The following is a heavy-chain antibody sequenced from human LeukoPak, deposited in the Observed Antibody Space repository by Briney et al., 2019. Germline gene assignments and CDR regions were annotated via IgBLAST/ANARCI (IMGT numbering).Heavy chain of an antibody. V-gene: IGHV3-23*01. D-gene: IGHD3-10*01. CDR2: ISGSGGST. Sequence: GGSLRLSCAASGFTFSGYGMSWVRQAPGKGLEWVSTISGSGGSTYYADSVKGRFTISRDNSKNTLYLQMNSLRAEDTAVYYCTRRPGRGRFDYWGQGTLVTVSS. CDR1: GFTFSGYG. CDR3: TRRPGRGRFDY. J-gene: IGHJ4*02.